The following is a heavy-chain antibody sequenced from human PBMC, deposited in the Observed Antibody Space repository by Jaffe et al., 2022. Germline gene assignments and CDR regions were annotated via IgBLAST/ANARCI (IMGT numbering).Heavy chain of an antibody. D-gene: IGHD2-2*01. Sequence: QVQLQQWGAGLLKPSETLSLTCAVYGGSFSGYYWSWIRQPPGKGLEWIGEINHSGSTNYNPSLKSRVTISVDTSKNQFSLKLSSVTAADTAVYYCARRGRYCSSTSCYGQNWFDPWGQGTLVTVSS. CDR1: GGSFSGYY. V-gene: IGHV4-34*01. J-gene: IGHJ5*02. CDR3: ARRGRYCSSTSCYGQNWFDP. CDR2: INHSGST.